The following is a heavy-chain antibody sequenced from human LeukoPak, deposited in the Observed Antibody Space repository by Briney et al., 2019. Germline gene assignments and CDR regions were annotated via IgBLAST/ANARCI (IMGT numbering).Heavy chain of an antibody. D-gene: IGHD1-26*01. Sequence: PGGSLRLSCAASGFTFSSYEMNWVRQAPGKGLERVSYISSSGSTIYYADSVKGRFTISRDNAKNSLYLQMNSLRAEDTAVYYCARDIEWEPFDYWGQGTLVTVSS. CDR1: GFTFSSYE. CDR2: ISSSGSTI. CDR3: ARDIEWEPFDY. V-gene: IGHV3-48*03. J-gene: IGHJ4*02.